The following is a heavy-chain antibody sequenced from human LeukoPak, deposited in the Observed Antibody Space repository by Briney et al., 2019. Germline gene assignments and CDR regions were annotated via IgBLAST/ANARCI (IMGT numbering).Heavy chain of an antibody. V-gene: IGHV4-39*01. J-gene: IGHJ6*02. CDR1: GGSISSSSYY. CDR3: ARIVATIMRYYYYGMDV. D-gene: IGHD5-12*01. CDR2: IYHSGST. Sequence: SETLSLTCTVSGGSISSSSYYWGWIRQPPGKGLEWIGSIYHSGSTYYNPSLKSRVTISVDTSKNQFSLKLSSVTAADTTVYYCARIVATIMRYYYYGMDVWGQGTTVTVSS.